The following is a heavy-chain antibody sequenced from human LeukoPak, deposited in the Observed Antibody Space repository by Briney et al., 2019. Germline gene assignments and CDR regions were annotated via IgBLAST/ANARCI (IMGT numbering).Heavy chain of an antibody. CDR1: GYTFTSHG. D-gene: IGHD1-1*01. Sequence: GASVKVSCKASGYTFTSHGISWVGQAPGQGLEWMGRISVSNGNTNYAQKLQDRVTMTTDTSTSTAYMELRSLRSDDTAVYYCARDTGTGTTTPLYWGQGTLVTVSS. CDR3: ARDTGTGTTTPLY. CDR2: ISVSNGNT. V-gene: IGHV1-18*01. J-gene: IGHJ4*02.